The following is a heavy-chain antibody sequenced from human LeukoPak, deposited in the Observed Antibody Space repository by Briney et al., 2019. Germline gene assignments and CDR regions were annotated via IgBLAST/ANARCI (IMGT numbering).Heavy chain of an antibody. CDR3: AKSFLELEAYDYYMDV. J-gene: IGHJ6*03. CDR2: IWYDESNS. CDR1: GFTFSRYG. Sequence: PGGSLRLSCAASGFTFSRYGMHWVSQAPGKGLEWVAVIWYDESNSYYADSVKGRFTISRDNSKKTLYLQMNSLRAEDTAVYYCAKSFLELEAYDYYMDVWGKGTTVTVSS. D-gene: IGHD1-7*01. V-gene: IGHV3-33*06.